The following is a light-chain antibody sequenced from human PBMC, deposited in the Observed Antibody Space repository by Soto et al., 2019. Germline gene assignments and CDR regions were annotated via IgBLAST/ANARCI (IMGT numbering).Light chain of an antibody. CDR3: QQYGSSSIT. J-gene: IGKJ5*01. CDR1: QSVRSSS. CDR2: GAS. V-gene: IGKV3-20*01. Sequence: EIVLTQSPGTLSLSPGERATLSCRASQSVRSSSLAWYQQKPGQAPRLLIYGASSRATGIPDRFSGSGSGTDFTLTISRLEPEEFAVYYCQQYGSSSITFGQGTRLEIX.